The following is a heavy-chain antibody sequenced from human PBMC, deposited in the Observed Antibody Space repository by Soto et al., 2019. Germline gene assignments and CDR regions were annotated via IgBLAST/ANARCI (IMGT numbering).Heavy chain of an antibody. Sequence: ASVKVSCKASGYTFTSYAMHWVRQAPGQRLEWMGWINAGNGNTKYSQKFQGRVTITRDTSASTAYMELNNLRAEDTAVYYCARDPRRDGCNRFDYWGQGTPVTVSS. CDR1: GYTFTSYA. J-gene: IGHJ4*02. D-gene: IGHD2-2*02. CDR3: ARDPRRDGCNRFDY. CDR2: INAGNGNT. V-gene: IGHV1-3*01.